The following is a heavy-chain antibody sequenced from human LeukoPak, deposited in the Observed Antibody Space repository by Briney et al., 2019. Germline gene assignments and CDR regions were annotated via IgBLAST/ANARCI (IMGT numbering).Heavy chain of an antibody. Sequence: SETLSLTCTVSGGSISSDYWSWIRQPAGKGLEWIGRIYNTGTTNYNSSLKSRATMSVDTSTNQFSLRLTSVTAADTAVYYCARESGYDRKLDYWGQGTLVTVSS. CDR2: IYNTGTT. CDR3: ARESGYDRKLDY. J-gene: IGHJ4*02. CDR1: GGSISSDY. V-gene: IGHV4-4*07. D-gene: IGHD5-12*01.